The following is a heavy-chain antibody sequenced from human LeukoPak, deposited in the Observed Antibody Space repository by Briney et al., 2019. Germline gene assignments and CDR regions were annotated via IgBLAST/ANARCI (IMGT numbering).Heavy chain of an antibody. D-gene: IGHD3-10*01. CDR1: GFTFSTYA. V-gene: IGHV3-23*01. Sequence: PGGSLRLSCAASGFTFSTYAMSWVRQAPGKGLEWVSAICGSDGSRYYADSVKGRFTISRDNSKNTLYLQMNSLRAEDTAVYYCAKDRVVRGVMGAGGYWGQGTLVTVSS. J-gene: IGHJ4*02. CDR3: AKDRVVRGVMGAGGY. CDR2: ICGSDGSR.